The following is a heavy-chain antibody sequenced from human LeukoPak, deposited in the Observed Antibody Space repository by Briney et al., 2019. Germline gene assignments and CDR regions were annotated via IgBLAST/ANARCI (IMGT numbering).Heavy chain of an antibody. V-gene: IGHV4-61*02. D-gene: IGHD6-19*01. J-gene: IGHJ5*02. CDR2: IYTSGST. CDR1: GGSISSGSYY. Sequence: SQTLSLTCTVSGGSISSGSYYWSWIRQPAGKGLEWIGRIYTSGSTNYNPSLKSRVTISVDTSKNQFSLKLSSVTAADTAVYYCAREASERQWLVPVYYWFDPWGQGTLVTVSS. CDR3: AREASERQWLVPVYYWFDP.